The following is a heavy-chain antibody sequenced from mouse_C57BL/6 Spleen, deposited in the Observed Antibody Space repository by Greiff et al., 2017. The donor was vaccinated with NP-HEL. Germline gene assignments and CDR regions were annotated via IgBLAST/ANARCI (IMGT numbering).Heavy chain of an antibody. CDR2: IYPGDGDT. D-gene: IGHD1-1*01. CDR3: ARWGTTVPFAY. J-gene: IGHJ3*01. CDR1: GYAFSSYW. Sequence: VQLQQSGAELVKPGASVKISCKASGYAFSSYWMNWVKQRPGKGLEWIGQIYPGDGDTNYNGKFKGKATLTADKSSSTAYMQRSSLTSEDSAVYFCARWGTTVPFAYWGQGTLVTVSA. V-gene: IGHV1-80*01.